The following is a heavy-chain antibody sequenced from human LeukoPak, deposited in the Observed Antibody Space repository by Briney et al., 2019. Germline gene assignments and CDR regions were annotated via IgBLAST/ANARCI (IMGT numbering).Heavy chain of an antibody. CDR2: ISGSEDST. Sequence: GGSLRLSCAVSGFTSISYDLSWVRQAPGKGLEWVSAISGSEDSTSYAEPVKGRFTISRDNSKNTVYLQMNSLRVDDTAVYFCAKESPLRRRPQYWGQGTLVTVAS. J-gene: IGHJ4*02. CDR1: GFTSISYD. CDR3: AKESPLRRRPQY. D-gene: IGHD6-25*01. V-gene: IGHV3-23*01.